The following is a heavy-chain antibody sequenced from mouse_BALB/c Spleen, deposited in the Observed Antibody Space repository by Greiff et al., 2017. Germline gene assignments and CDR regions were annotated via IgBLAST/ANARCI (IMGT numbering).Heavy chain of an antibody. Sequence: VMLVESGPGLVAPSQSLSITCTVSGFSLTSYGVHWVRQPPGKGLEWLGVIWAGGSTNYNSALMSRLSISKDNSKSQVFLNMNSLQTDDTAMYYCARESYYGSSPGLDYWGQGTSVTVSS. J-gene: IGHJ4*01. CDR2: IWAGGST. CDR3: ARESYYGSSPGLDY. D-gene: IGHD1-1*01. CDR1: GFSLTSYG. V-gene: IGHV2-9*02.